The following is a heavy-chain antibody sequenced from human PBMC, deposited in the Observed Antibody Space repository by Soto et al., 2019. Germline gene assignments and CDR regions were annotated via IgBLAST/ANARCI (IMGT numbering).Heavy chain of an antibody. CDR3: ARTDSSGYYPPNDAFDI. CDR1: GGSISSSSYY. J-gene: IGHJ3*02. V-gene: IGHV4-39*01. Sequence: QLQLQESGPGLVKPSETLSLTCTVSGGSISSSSYYWGWIRQPPGKGLEWIGSIYYSGSTYCNPSLKSRVTISVDTSKNQFSLKLSSVTAADTAVYYCARTDSSGYYPPNDAFDIWGQGTMVTVSS. D-gene: IGHD3-22*01. CDR2: IYYSGST.